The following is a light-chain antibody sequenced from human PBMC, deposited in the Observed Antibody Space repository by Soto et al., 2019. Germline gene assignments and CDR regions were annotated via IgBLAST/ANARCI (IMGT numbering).Light chain of an antibody. CDR3: VAWDDRLSGPGVV. J-gene: IGLJ2*01. CDR1: SSNVGSNY. CDR2: RNN. Sequence: QSVLTQPPSASGTPGQRVTISCSGSSSNVGSNYVYWYQQLPGTAPKLLIYRNNQRPSGVPDRFSGSKSGTSASLAISGLRSEDEADYYCVAWDDRLSGPGVVFGGGTKLTVL. V-gene: IGLV1-47*01.